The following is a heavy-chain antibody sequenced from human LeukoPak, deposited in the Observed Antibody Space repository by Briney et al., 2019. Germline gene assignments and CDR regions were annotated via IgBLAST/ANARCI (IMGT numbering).Heavy chain of an antibody. V-gene: IGHV4-39*07. D-gene: IGHD6-13*01. J-gene: IGHJ5*02. CDR1: GGSISSSSYY. Sequence: SETLSLTCTVSGGSISSSSYYWGWIRQPPGKGLEWIGSIYYSGSTYYNPSLKSRVTISVDTSKNQFSLKLSSVTAADTAVYYCARRGDSSSPFDPWGQGTLVTVSS. CDR2: IYYSGST. CDR3: ARRGDSSSPFDP.